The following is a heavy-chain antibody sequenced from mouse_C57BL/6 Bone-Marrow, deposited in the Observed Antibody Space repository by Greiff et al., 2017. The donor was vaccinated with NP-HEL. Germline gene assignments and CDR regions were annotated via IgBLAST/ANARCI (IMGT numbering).Heavy chain of an antibody. CDR2: ISDGGSYT. Sequence: DVMLVESGGGLVKPGGSLKLSCAASGFTFSSYAMSWVRQTPEKRLEWVATISDGGSYTYYPDNVKGRFTISRDNAKNNLYLQMSHLKSEDTAMYYCARDPYYYGSDVWGTGTTVTVSS. J-gene: IGHJ1*03. V-gene: IGHV5-4*01. D-gene: IGHD1-1*01. CDR3: ARDPYYYGSDV. CDR1: GFTFSSYA.